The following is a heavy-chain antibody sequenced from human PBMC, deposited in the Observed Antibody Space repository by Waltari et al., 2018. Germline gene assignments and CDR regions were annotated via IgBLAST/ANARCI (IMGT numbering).Heavy chain of an antibody. CDR1: GYSISSGYY. J-gene: IGHJ3*01. Sequence: QVQLQESGPGLEKPPETLSLTCAVSGYSISSGYYWGWIRQPPGKGLEWIGRIYHSGSTYYNPALKSRVTISVDTSKNQFSLKLSSVTAADTAVYYCARLLNGAFDFWGQGTMVTVSS. CDR3: ARLLNGAFDF. D-gene: IGHD2-8*01. CDR2: IYHSGST. V-gene: IGHV4-38-2*01.